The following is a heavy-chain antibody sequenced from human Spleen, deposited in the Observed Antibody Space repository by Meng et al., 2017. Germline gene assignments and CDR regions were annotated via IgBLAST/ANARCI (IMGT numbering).Heavy chain of an antibody. J-gene: IGHJ5*02. V-gene: IGHV3-66*02. D-gene: IGHD6-13*01. CDR1: GFSVSHNY. Sequence: GESLKISCAASGFSVSHNYMSWVRQAPGKGLEWVSVIYSGGNTYYADSVKGRFTISRDNSKNTVFLQINSLRAEDTAVYYCAKAGYSSNPTNWFDPWGQGTLVTVSS. CDR2: IYSGGNT. CDR3: AKAGYSSNPTNWFDP.